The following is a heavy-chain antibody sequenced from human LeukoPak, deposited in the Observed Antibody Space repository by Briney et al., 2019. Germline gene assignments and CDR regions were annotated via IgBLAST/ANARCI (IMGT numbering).Heavy chain of an antibody. CDR3: ARATYYYDSSGYRDFYFDD. J-gene: IGHJ4*02. V-gene: IGHV3-53*01. D-gene: IGHD3-22*01. Sequence: GGSLRLSCAASRFMFSNYWMHWVRRAPGKGLEWVSAIYSDGNTYYADSVKGRFTLSRDNSKNTLYLQMNSLRAEDTAVYYCARATYYYDSSGYRDFYFDDWGQGTLVTVSS. CDR2: IYSDGNT. CDR1: RFMFSNYW.